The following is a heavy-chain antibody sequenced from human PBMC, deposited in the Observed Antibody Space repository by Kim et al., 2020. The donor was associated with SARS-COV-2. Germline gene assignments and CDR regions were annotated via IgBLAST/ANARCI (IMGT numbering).Heavy chain of an antibody. V-gene: IGHV3-7*01. CDR2: INRDGSER. CDR1: GITSSSYW. CDR3: GISGI. Sequence: GGSLRLSCVESGITSSSYWLTWVRQAPGKGLEWVANINRDGSERYYGDSVKGRFTISRDNAKSSVFLQMNSLRSEDTAVYYCGISGICGHGTLVTVSS. J-gene: IGHJ4*01.